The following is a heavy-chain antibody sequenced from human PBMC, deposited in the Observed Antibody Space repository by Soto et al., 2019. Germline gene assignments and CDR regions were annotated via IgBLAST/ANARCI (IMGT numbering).Heavy chain of an antibody. J-gene: IGHJ6*02. V-gene: IGHV4-31*03. CDR2: IYYSGNT. D-gene: IGHD2-2*01. CDR3: ARYPVVVVPAANYGLDV. CDR1: GVSVSSDIYY. Sequence: SETLSLTCSVSGVSVSSDIYYWSWIRHHPGKGLEWIGYIYYSGNTYYNPSLGGRVTISLDTSKNHFSLRLRSVTPADTAVYYCARYPVVVVPAANYGLDVWGQGTTVTVS.